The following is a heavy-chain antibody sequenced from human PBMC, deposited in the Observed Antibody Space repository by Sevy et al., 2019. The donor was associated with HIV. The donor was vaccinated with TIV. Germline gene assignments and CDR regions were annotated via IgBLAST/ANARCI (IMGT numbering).Heavy chain of an antibody. Sequence: GGSLRLSCKASGFNFNNYAMSWIRQAPGKGLEWVSTISGSGGRTYTAESVRGRLTISRDNSKRTVYLQMNSLRGDDTAIYYCAKDPYSSGEYFQKWGQRARVTVSS. J-gene: IGHJ1*01. D-gene: IGHD3-22*01. V-gene: IGHV3-23*01. CDR1: GFNFNNYA. CDR3: AKDPYSSGEYFQK. CDR2: ISGSGGRT.